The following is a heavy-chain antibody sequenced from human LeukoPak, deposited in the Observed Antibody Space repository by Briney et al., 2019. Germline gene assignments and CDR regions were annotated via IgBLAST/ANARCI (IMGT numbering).Heavy chain of an antibody. CDR3: ARDPSRGYSYGYGDS. Sequence: SGGSLRLSCAASGFSFSTYWMNWVRQPPGKGLEWVANIMGDGSEKYYVDSVKGRFTISRDNAKNSLHLQMNSLRAEDTAVYYCARDPSRGYSYGYGDSWGQGSLVIVSS. V-gene: IGHV3-7*01. D-gene: IGHD5-18*01. CDR2: IMGDGSEK. CDR1: GFSFSTYW. J-gene: IGHJ4*02.